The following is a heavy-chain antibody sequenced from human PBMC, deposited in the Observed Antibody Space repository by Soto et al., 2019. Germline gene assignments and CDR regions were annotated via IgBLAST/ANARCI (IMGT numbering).Heavy chain of an antibody. Sequence: LKISCKGSGYSFTSYWIGWVRQMPGRGLEWMGIIYPGDSDTRYSPSFQGQVTISADKSISTAYLQWSSLKASDTAMYYCARHGLDYYYGMDVWGQGTTVTVSS. D-gene: IGHD6-19*01. J-gene: IGHJ6*02. V-gene: IGHV5-51*01. CDR2: IYPGDSDT. CDR3: ARHGLDYYYGMDV. CDR1: GYSFTSYW.